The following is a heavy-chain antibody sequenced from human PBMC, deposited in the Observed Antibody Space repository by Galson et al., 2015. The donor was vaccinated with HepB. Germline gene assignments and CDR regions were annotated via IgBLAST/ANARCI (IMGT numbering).Heavy chain of an antibody. CDR1: GDSISRHY. V-gene: IGHV4-59*11. Sequence: SETLSLTCTVSGDSISRHYWNWIRQAPGKGLEWVGYFYNSGSTNYNPSLKSRVTISVDTSKNQFSLKLNSVTAADTAVYYCARHRLFCPTTTCTVGTDVWAQGTTVTVSS. D-gene: IGHD1-26*01. CDR2: FYNSGST. J-gene: IGHJ6*02. CDR3: ARHRLFCPTTTCTVGTDV.